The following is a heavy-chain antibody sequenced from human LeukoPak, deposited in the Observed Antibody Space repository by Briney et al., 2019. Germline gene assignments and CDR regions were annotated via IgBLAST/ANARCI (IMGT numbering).Heavy chain of an antibody. D-gene: IGHD6-13*01. CDR1: GYSISSGYY. CDR2: IYYSGST. Sequence: SETLSLTCIVSGYSISSGYYWSWIRQPPGKGLEWIGYIYYSGSTNYNPSLKSRVTISVDTSKNQFSLKLSSVTAADTAVYYCASQVSPYDSSSSAFDIWGQGTMVTVSS. V-gene: IGHV4-59*01. J-gene: IGHJ3*02. CDR3: ASQVSPYDSSSSAFDI.